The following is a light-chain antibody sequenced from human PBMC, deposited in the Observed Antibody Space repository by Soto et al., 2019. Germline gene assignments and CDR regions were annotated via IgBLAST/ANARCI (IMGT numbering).Light chain of an antibody. CDR1: QSVSSSY. V-gene: IGKV3-20*01. J-gene: IGKJ3*01. Sequence: EVVLTQSPGTLSLSPGERATLSCRASQSVSSSYLDWYQQKPGQAPRLLIYAASTRATGVPDRFSGTGSGTDFALTISRLETDDSAVYYCQQYGGSPFTFGPGTKVDIK. CDR2: AAS. CDR3: QQYGGSPFT.